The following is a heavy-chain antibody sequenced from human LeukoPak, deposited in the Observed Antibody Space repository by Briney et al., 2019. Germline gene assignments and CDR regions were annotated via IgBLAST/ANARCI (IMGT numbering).Heavy chain of an antibody. CDR1: GFTFTTYA. CDR2: ICSGGST. Sequence: GGSLRLSCAASGFTFTTYAMSWVRQAPGKGLEWVSVICSGGSTYYTDSVKGRFTISRDNSKNTLYLQMNSLRAEDTAVYYCAKLGGHSYAYQFDYWGQGTLVTVSS. V-gene: IGHV3-23*01. CDR3: AKLGGHSYAYQFDY. J-gene: IGHJ4*02. D-gene: IGHD5-18*01.